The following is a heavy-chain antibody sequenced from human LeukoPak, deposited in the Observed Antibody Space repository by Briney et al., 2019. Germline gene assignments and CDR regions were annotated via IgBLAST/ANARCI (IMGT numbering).Heavy chain of an antibody. V-gene: IGHV4-59*12. CDR1: GGSISSYY. CDR3: ARVDVRQWLVRGAFDI. Sequence: SSETLSLTCTVSGGSISSYYWSWIRQPPGKGLEWIGYIYYSGSTNYNPSLKSRVTISVDTSKNQFSLKLSSVTAADTAVYYCARVDVRQWLVRGAFDIWGQGTMVTVSS. CDR2: IYYSGST. J-gene: IGHJ3*02. D-gene: IGHD6-19*01.